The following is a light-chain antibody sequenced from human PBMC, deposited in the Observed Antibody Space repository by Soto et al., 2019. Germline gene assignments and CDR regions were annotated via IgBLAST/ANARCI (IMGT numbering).Light chain of an antibody. CDR3: HQYGDSHFT. CDR2: CAS. V-gene: IGKV3-20*01. J-gene: IGKJ2*01. Sequence: EVVLTQSPGTLSLSPGESATLSCRASQSVYINSLAWYQHKRGRAPRLLIYCASTRATAVPARFTGSGSGTDFALTISSLEPEDAAVYYCHQYGDSHFTFGPGTNLDIK. CDR1: QSVYINS.